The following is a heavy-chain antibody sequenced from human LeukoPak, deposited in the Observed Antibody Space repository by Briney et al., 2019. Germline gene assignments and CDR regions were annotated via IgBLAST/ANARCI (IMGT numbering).Heavy chain of an antibody. CDR2: FDPEEGET. D-gene: IGHD2-15*01. CDR1: GDTLTGLS. V-gene: IGHV1-24*01. CDR3: ATAGIVPDTGAEFLQH. J-gene: IGHJ1*01. Sequence: ASVKVSCKLSGDTLTGLSMHWVRQSPGKGLEWMGGFDPEEGETIYAQRFQGRVTMTVDTVADTAHMELSSLTSEDTAVYYCATAGIVPDTGAEFLQHWGQGTLVTVSS.